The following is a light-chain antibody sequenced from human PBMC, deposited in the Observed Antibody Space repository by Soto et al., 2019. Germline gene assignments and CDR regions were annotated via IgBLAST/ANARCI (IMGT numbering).Light chain of an antibody. CDR1: QSVSSSY. CDR2: GAS. CDR3: QQYGSSPST. Sequence: EIVLTQSPGTLPLSPGERATLSCRASQSVSSSYLAWYQQKPGQAPRLLIYGASSRATGIPDRFSGSGSGTDFTLTISRLEPEDFAVYYCQQYGSSPSTFGQGTKVDIK. J-gene: IGKJ1*01. V-gene: IGKV3-20*01.